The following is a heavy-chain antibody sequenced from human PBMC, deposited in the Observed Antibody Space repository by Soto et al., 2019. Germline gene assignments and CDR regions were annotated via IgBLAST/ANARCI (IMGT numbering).Heavy chain of an antibody. CDR1: GGTFSSYA. D-gene: IGHD3-22*01. CDR3: ARDGDSSGYYDPGGWYFDL. CDR2: IIPIFGTA. V-gene: IGHV1-69*06. J-gene: IGHJ2*01. Sequence: QVQLVQSGAEVKKPGSSVKVSCKASGGTFSSYAISWVRQAPGQGLEWMGGIIPIFGTANYAQKFQGRVTITADKSTSTAYMELSSLRSEDTAVYYCARDGDSSGYYDPGGWYFDLWGRGTLVTVSS.